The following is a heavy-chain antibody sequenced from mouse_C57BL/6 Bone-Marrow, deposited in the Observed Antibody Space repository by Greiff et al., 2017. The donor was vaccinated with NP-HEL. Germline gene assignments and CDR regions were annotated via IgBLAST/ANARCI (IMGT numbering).Heavy chain of an antibody. Sequence: VQLQQSGAELAKPGASVKLSCKASGYTFTSYWMHWVKQRPGQGLEWIGYINPSSGYTKYNQKFKDKATLTADKSSSTAYMQLSSLTYEDSAVYYCATSSYDWYFDVWGTGTTVTVSS. CDR3: ATSSYDWYFDV. CDR2: INPSSGYT. D-gene: IGHD1-1*01. J-gene: IGHJ1*03. V-gene: IGHV1-7*01. CDR1: GYTFTSYW.